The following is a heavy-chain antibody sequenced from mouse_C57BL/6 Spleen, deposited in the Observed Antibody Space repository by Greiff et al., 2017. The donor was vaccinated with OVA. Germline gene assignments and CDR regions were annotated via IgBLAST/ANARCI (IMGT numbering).Heavy chain of an antibody. Sequence: QVQLQQSGAELVRPGASVTLSCKASGYTFTDYEMHWVKQTPVHGLEWRGARERETGGRAYNQKFKGKAILTADKSTSTAYMELRSLTSEDSAVYYCTRWGGYPDYWGQGTTLTVSS. CDR3: TRWGGYPDY. V-gene: IGHV1-15*01. D-gene: IGHD2-2*01. CDR2: RERETGGR. J-gene: IGHJ2*01. CDR1: GYTFTDYE.